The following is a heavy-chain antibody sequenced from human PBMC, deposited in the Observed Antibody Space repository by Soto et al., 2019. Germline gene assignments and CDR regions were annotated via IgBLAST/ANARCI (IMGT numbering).Heavy chain of an antibody. CDR2: INQAGSEK. D-gene: IGHD2-15*01. CDR3: AGGRCSGRSCRYYFDS. Sequence: EVQLVESGGGLVQPGGSLRLSCAASGFTFNIYWMSCGRQAPGKGLEWVANINQAGSEKYYVDSVKGRFTISRDNAKNSLFRQMNSLRARDTSVYYCAGGRCSGRSCRYYFDSWRQGTLVNVSS. V-gene: IGHV3-7*01. CDR1: GFTFNIYW. J-gene: IGHJ4*02.